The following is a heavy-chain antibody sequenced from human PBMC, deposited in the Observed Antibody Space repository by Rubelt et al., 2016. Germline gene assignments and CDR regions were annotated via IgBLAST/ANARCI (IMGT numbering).Heavy chain of an antibody. D-gene: IGHD5-18*01. J-gene: IGHJ4*02. CDR2: ISYSGST. CDR3: ARHRVDTTMSSEYYFDF. Sequence: QLQLQESGPGLVKPSETLSLTCSVSGGSISSSGLYWGWIRQPPGKGLEFIGSISYSGSTYSNPSLKSQITMSVDTSKNQFSRRLSSVTAADTAVYYCARHRVDTTMSSEYYFDFWGQGTLVTVSS. V-gene: IGHV4-39*01. CDR1: GGSISSSGLY.